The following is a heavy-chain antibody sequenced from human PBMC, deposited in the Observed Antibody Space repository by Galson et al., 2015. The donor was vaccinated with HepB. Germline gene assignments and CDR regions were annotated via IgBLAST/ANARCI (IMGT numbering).Heavy chain of an antibody. CDR1: GFTFSSYA. CDR2: IWYDGSNK. J-gene: IGHJ4*02. V-gene: IGHV3-33*01. D-gene: IGHD4-17*01. CDR3: ARDDYADNGVMFDY. Sequence: SLRLSCAASGFTFSSYAMHWVRQAPGEGLEWVAVIWYDGSNKYFADSVRGRFTISRDNSKNTLSLQMDSLRPEDTAVYYCARDDYADNGVMFDYWGQGIHVTVSS.